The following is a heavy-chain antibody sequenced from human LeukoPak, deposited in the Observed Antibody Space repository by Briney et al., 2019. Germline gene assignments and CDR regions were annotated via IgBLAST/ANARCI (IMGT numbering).Heavy chain of an antibody. Sequence: ASVKVSCKASGYTFTGYYMHWVRQAPGQGLEWMGWINPNSGGTNYAQKFQGRVTMTRDTSISTAYMELSRLRSDDTAVYYCARGPVQLWFGELSPPGMGVWGQGTTVTVSS. D-gene: IGHD3-10*01. CDR3: ARGPVQLWFGELSPPGMGV. J-gene: IGHJ6*02. CDR1: GYTFTGYY. V-gene: IGHV1-2*02. CDR2: INPNSGGT.